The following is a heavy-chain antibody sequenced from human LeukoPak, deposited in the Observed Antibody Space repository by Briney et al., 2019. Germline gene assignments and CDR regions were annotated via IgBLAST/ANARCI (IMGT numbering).Heavy chain of an antibody. CDR3: AKDRDGGPNTRAKGFDY. CDR1: GFTFSSYA. J-gene: IGHJ4*02. V-gene: IGHV3-23*01. Sequence: GGSLRLSCAASGFTFSSYAMSWVRQAPEKGLEWVSGISAGGGTTYYAESVKGRFTISRDKSKSTLYLQMNSLRAENTAVYYCAKDRDGGPNTRAKGFDYWGQGTLVTVSS. D-gene: IGHD3-16*01. CDR2: ISAGGGTT.